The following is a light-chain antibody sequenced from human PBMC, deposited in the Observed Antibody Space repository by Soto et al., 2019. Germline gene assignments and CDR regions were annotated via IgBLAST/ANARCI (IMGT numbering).Light chain of an antibody. CDR2: STN. V-gene: IGLV8-61*01. Sequence: QTVVTQESSFSVSPGGTVTLTCGLSSGSVSTSTYPSWYQQTPGQAPRTLIYSTNTRSSGVPDRFSGSILGNKAALTITGAQADDESDYYCVLYVGSGIWVFGGGTQLTVL. J-gene: IGLJ3*02. CDR1: SGSVSTSTY. CDR3: VLYVGSGIWV.